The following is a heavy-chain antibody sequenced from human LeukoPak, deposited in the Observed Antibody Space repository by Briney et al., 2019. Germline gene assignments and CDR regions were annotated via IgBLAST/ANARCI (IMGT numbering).Heavy chain of an antibody. Sequence: ASVKVSCKASGYSSTNYGISWVRQAPGQGLEWMGWIHIYRGNTNYAQKFQGRVTMTTDTSTSTVYMEVRGLRSDDTAMYYCARDVGITVADSFDPWGQGTLVTVSS. CDR3: ARDVGITVADSFDP. J-gene: IGHJ5*02. V-gene: IGHV1-18*01. CDR2: IHIYRGNT. D-gene: IGHD6-13*01. CDR1: GYSSTNYG.